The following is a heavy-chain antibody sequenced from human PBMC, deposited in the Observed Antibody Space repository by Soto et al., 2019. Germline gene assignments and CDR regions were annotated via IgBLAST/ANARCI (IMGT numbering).Heavy chain of an antibody. CDR3: AKVSAGYYYYYYMDV. CDR2: ISWNSGSI. V-gene: IGHV3-9*01. J-gene: IGHJ6*03. CDR1: GFTFDDYA. Sequence: EVQLVESGGGLVQPGRSLRLSCAASGFTFDDYAMRWVRQAPGKGLEWVSGISWNSGSIGYADSVKGRFTISRDNAKNSLYLQMNSLRAEDTALYYCAKVSAGYYYYYYMDVWGKGTTVTVSS.